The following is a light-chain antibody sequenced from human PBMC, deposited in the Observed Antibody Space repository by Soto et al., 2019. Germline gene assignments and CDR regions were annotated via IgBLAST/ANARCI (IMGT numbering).Light chain of an antibody. J-gene: IGLJ2*01. CDR2: EGS. CDR1: SSDVGSYNL. V-gene: IGLV2-23*01. Sequence: QSALTQPASVSGSPGQSITISCTGTSSDVGSYNLVSWYQQLPGKAPKLLIYEGSKRPSGVSNRFSGSKSGNTASLTISGLQAEDEAEYYCCSYAIGSTLVFGGGPKLTVL. CDR3: CSYAIGSTLV.